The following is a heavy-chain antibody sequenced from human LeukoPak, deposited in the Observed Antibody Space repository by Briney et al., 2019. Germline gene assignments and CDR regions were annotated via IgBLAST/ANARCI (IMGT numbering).Heavy chain of an antibody. CDR1: GDSVSSNTAT. Sequence: SQTLSLTCAISGDSVSSNTATWNWVRQSPSRGLEWLGRTYYKSKWFNDYALSVKSRIVISPDTSKNHFSLQLDSVTPEDTAVYYCARVSDDRSSWSASTYRYYHYGMDVWGQGTSVTVSS. V-gene: IGHV6-1*01. CDR2: TYYKSKWFN. CDR3: ARVSDDRSSWSASTYRYYHYGMDV. J-gene: IGHJ6*02. D-gene: IGHD6-13*01.